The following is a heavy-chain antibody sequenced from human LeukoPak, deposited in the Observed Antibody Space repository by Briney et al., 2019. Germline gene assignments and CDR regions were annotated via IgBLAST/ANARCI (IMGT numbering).Heavy chain of an antibody. CDR2: IYYSGST. CDR1: GGPISSYY. D-gene: IGHD3-16*01. J-gene: IGHJ5*02. V-gene: IGHV4-59*01. CDR3: ARTFNWFDP. Sequence: SETLSLTCTVSGGPISSYYWSWIRQPPGKGLEWIGYIYYSGSTNYNPSLKSRVTISVDTSKNQFSLKLSSVTAADTAVYYCARTFNWFDPWGQGTLVTVSS.